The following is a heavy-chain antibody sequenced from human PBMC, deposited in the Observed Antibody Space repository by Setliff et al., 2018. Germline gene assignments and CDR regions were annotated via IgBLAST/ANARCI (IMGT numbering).Heavy chain of an antibody. CDR1: GYTFTSNW. Sequence: PGESLKISCKASGYTFTSNWIAWVRQMPGKGLEWMGLVFPSDSDTRYSPSFRGQVTISADKSISTAYLQWSSLRASDTAMYYCARLTPETDFDYWGPGTQVTVSS. CDR3: ARLTPETDFDY. D-gene: IGHD2-15*01. V-gene: IGHV5-51*01. CDR2: VFPSDSDT. J-gene: IGHJ4*02.